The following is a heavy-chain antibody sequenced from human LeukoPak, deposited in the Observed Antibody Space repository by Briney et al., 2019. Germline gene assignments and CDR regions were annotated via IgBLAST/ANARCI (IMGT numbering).Heavy chain of an antibody. CDR2: IYYSGST. V-gene: IGHV4-31*03. D-gene: IGHD4/OR15-4a*01. CDR3: ARVLKPLRYFDY. Sequence: SETLPLTCTVPGGSISSGGYYWSWIRQHPGKGLEWIGYIYYSGSTYYNPSLKSRVTISVDTSKNQFSLKLSSVTAADTAVYYCARVLKPLRYFDYWGQGTLVTVSS. CDR1: GGSISSGGYY. J-gene: IGHJ4*02.